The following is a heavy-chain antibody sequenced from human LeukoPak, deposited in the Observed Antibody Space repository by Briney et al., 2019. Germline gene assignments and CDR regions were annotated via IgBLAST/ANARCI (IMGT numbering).Heavy chain of an antibody. Sequence: GGSLRLSCAASGFTFDDYGMSWVRQAPGKGLEWVSGINWNGGSTGYAGSVKGRFTISRDNAKNSLYLQMNSLRAEDTALYYCARVRLRGGSYLDAFDYWGQGTLVTVSS. J-gene: IGHJ4*02. V-gene: IGHV3-20*04. CDR1: GFTFDDYG. CDR2: INWNGGST. D-gene: IGHD1-26*01. CDR3: ARVRLRGGSYLDAFDY.